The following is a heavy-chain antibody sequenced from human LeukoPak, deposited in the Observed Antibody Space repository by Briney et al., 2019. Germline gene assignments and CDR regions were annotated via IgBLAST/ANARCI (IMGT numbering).Heavy chain of an antibody. J-gene: IGHJ4*02. CDR2: ISSSGSTI. CDR3: ARDLVRVMAGTTSGY. D-gene: IGHD1-7*01. V-gene: IGHV3-48*03. Sequence: GGSLRLSCAASGSTFNSYEMNWVRQAPGKGLEWVSYISSSGSTIYYADSVKGRLTISRDNAKNSLYLQMNSLRAEDTAVYYCARDLVRVMAGTTSGYWGQGTLVTVSS. CDR1: GSTFNSYE.